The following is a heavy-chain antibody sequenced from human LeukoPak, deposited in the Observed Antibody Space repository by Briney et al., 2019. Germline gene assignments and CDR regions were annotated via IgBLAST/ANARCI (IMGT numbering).Heavy chain of an antibody. V-gene: IGHV4-30-2*01. CDR3: ARDYGSGSRSHYFDY. CDR1: GGSLSSGGYS. J-gene: IGHJ4*02. Sequence: SQTLSLTCAVSGGSLSSGGYSWSWIRQPPGKGLEWIGYIYHSGSTYYNPSLKSRVTISVDRSKNQFSLKLSSVTAADTAVYYCARDYGSGSRSHYFDYWGQGALVTVSS. CDR2: IYHSGST. D-gene: IGHD3-10*01.